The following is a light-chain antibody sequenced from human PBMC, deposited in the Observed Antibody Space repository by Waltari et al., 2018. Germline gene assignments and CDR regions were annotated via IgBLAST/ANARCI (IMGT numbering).Light chain of an antibody. CDR2: EDT. CDR3: YSSDSTGLRV. J-gene: IGLJ1*01. Sequence: SYELTQTPPASVSPRQTARLTCSGHYLPRKSAYWFQQKSGQAPRLVIYEDTKRPSGIPERFSGSSSGTVATLTISGAQVDDEADYYCYSSDSTGLRVFGGGTTVVVL. CDR1: YLPRKS. V-gene: IGLV3-10*01.